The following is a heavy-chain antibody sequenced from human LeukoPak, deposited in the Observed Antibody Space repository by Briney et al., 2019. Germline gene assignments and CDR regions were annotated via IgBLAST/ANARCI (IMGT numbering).Heavy chain of an antibody. V-gene: IGHV3-23*01. CDR1: GFTFSSYA. Sequence: GGSLRLSCAASGFTFSSYAMSWVRQAPGKGLEWVSAISGSGGSTYYADSVKGRFTISRDNSKNTLYLQMNSLRAEDTAVYYCAKDRYNYDSSGYYYHAEYFQHWGQGTLVTVSS. CDR2: ISGSGGST. J-gene: IGHJ1*01. CDR3: AKDRYNYDSSGYYYHAEYFQH. D-gene: IGHD3-22*01.